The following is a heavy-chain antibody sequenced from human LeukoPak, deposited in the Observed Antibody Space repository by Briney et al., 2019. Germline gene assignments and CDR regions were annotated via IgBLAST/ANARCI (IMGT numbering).Heavy chain of an antibody. Sequence: GGSLRLSCGASGFTFSSYWMSWVRQAPGKGLEWVANMKQDGSDKNYLDSVKGRFTISRDNAKNSLYLQMNSLRAEDTAVYYCARDRDRGFSTFDYWGQGTLVTVSS. CDR3: ARDRDRGFSTFDY. CDR1: GFTFSSYW. D-gene: IGHD3-22*01. V-gene: IGHV3-7*01. J-gene: IGHJ4*02. CDR2: MKQDGSDK.